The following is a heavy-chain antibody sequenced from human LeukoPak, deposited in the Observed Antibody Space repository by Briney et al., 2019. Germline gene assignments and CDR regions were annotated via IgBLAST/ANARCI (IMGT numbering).Heavy chain of an antibody. CDR3: ARDRGTWNDDGFDY. CDR2: IYSSGRT. D-gene: IGHD1-1*01. CDR1: GGSFRSGGYY. Sequence: SETLSLTCTVSGGSFRSGGYYWGWIWQPAGKGLEWIVRIYSSGRTNYNPSLKSRVTMSVDTSKNQFSLKLSSVTAADTAVYYCARDRGTWNDDGFDYWVQGTLVTVSS. J-gene: IGHJ4*02. V-gene: IGHV4-61*02.